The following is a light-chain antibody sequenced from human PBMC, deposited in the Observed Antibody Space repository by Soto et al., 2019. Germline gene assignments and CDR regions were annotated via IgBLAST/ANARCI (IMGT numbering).Light chain of an antibody. J-gene: IGKJ4*01. CDR1: QSVSSY. CDR2: DAS. CDR3: QQRSNWPLT. V-gene: IGKV3-11*01. Sequence: EIVLTQSTATLSLSPGERATLSCRASQSVSSYLAWYQQKPGQAPRLLIYDASNRATGIPARFSGSGSGTDFTLTISSLEPEAFAVYYCQQRSNWPLTFGGGTKVEIK.